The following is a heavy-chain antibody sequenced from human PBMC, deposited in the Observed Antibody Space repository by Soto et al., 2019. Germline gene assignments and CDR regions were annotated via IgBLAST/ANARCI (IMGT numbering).Heavy chain of an antibody. CDR3: ARVVLAAAVRGFEP. J-gene: IGHJ5*02. CDR2: IYYSGST. V-gene: IGHV4-59*01. CDR1: GGSISSYY. Sequence: QVQLQESGPGLVKPSETLSLTCTVSGGSISSYYWSWIRQPPGKGLEWIGYIYYSGSTNYNPSLKSRVTISVDTSKNQFSLKLSSVTAADTAVYYCARVVLAAAVRGFEPWGQGTLVTVSS. D-gene: IGHD6-13*01.